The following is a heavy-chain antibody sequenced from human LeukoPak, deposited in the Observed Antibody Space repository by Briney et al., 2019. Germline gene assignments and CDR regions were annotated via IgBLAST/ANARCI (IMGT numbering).Heavy chain of an antibody. V-gene: IGHV3-48*02. Sequence: GGSLRLSCAASGFTFSSYDMNWVRQAPGKGLEWVSYISTMSSTKYYADSVKGRFTISRDNAKNSLYLQMSSLRDEDTAVYYCARGKIGYYYGDYDGYWGQGTLVTVSS. CDR3: ARGKIGYYYGDYDGY. D-gene: IGHD4-17*01. CDR1: GFTFSSYD. J-gene: IGHJ4*02. CDR2: ISTMSSTK.